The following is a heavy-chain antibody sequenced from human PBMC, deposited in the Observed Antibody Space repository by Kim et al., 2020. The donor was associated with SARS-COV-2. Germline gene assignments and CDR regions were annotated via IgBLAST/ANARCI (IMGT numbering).Heavy chain of an antibody. Sequence: AKYYSTSLKTRLTISKDTSKNQVVLTMTNMDPVDTATYYCAVSWNYYFDYWGQGTLVTVSS. D-gene: IGHD1-7*01. CDR2: AK. CDR3: AVSWNYYFDY. V-gene: IGHV2-70*01. J-gene: IGHJ4*02.